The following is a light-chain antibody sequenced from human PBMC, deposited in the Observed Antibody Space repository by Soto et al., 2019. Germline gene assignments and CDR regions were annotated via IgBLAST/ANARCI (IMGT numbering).Light chain of an antibody. J-gene: IGLJ1*01. CDR2: EVS. Sequence: QSALTQPPSASGSPGQSVTISCTGTSSDVRGYNYVSWYQQHPGEAPKLMIYEVSKRPSGVPDRFSGSKSGNTASLTVSGLQVEDEADYYCSSYAGSNNNYVFGTGTKLTVL. V-gene: IGLV2-8*01. CDR1: SSDVRGYNY. CDR3: SSYAGSNNNYV.